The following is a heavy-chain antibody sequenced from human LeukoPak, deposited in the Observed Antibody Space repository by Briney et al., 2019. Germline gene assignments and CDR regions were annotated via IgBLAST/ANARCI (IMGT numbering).Heavy chain of an antibody. Sequence: GSLRLSRAASGFTFSIHEMNWVRHAPGKGLEWVSYIGSGGTTISYADSVKGRFTISRENAINSLYLQMNSLRAEDTAVYYCAREYSGVFDYWGQGTLVAVSS. J-gene: IGHJ4*02. CDR2: IGSGGTTI. D-gene: IGHD5-12*01. V-gene: IGHV3-48*03. CDR3: AREYSGVFDY. CDR1: GFTFSIHE.